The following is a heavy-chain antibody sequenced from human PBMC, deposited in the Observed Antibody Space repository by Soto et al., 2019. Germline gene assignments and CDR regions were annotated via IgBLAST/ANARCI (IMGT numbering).Heavy chain of an antibody. D-gene: IGHD5-12*01. Sequence: QVQLVESGGGVVQPGRSLRLSCAASGFTFSSYGMHWVRQAPGKGLEWVAVIWYDGSNKYYADSVKGRFTISRENSKNTLYLQMNSLRAEDTAVYYCARSAGGSASDAFDIWGQGTMVTVSS. CDR3: ARSAGGSASDAFDI. J-gene: IGHJ3*02. CDR2: IWYDGSNK. V-gene: IGHV3-33*01. CDR1: GFTFSSYG.